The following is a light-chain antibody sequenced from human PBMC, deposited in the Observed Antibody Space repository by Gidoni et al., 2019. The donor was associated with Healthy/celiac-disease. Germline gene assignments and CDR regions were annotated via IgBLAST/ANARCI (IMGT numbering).Light chain of an antibody. V-gene: IGKV3-15*01. J-gene: IGKJ1*01. CDR1: QSVSSN. Sequence: DIVMTQSPATLSVSPGERANLSCRASQSVSSNLAWYQQKPGQAPSRLIYGASTRATGIPVRFSGSGSGTEFTLTISSLQSEDFAVYYCQKYNNWPRTFGQGTKVEIK. CDR2: GAS. CDR3: QKYNNWPRT.